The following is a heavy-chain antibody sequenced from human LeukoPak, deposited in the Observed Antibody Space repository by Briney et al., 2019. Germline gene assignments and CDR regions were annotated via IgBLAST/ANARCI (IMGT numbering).Heavy chain of an antibody. V-gene: IGHV1-18*01. CDR1: GYTFTSYG. CDR3: ARVLGYCSGGSCDFDY. J-gene: IGHJ4*02. Sequence: GASVKVSCKASGYTFTSYGISWVRQAPGQGLEWMGWISACNGNTNYAQKLQGRVTMTTDTSTSTAYMELRSLRSDDTAVYYCARVLGYCSGGSCDFDYWGQGTLVTVSS. D-gene: IGHD2-15*01. CDR2: ISACNGNT.